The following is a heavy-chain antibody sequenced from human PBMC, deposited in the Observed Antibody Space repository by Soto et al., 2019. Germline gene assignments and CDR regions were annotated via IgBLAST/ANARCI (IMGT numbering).Heavy chain of an antibody. Sequence: NPSETLSLTCTVSGGSISSGGYYWSWIRQHPGKGLEWIGYIYYSGSTYYNPSLKSRVTISVDTSKNQLSLKLSSVTAADTAVYYCAREDYYDSSGFSWGFDPWGQGTLVTVSS. D-gene: IGHD3-22*01. CDR1: GGSISSGGYY. V-gene: IGHV4-31*03. CDR2: IYYSGST. CDR3: AREDYYDSSGFSWGFDP. J-gene: IGHJ5*02.